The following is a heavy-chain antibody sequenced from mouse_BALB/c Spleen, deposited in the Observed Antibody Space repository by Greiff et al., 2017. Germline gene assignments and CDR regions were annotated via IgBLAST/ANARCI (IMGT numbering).Heavy chain of an antibody. CDR3: ARDGDSSGYVGFAY. V-gene: IGHV5-12-2*01. CDR2: ISNGGGST. D-gene: IGHD3-2*01. J-gene: IGHJ2*01. CDR1: GFTFSSYT. Sequence: EVQVVESGGGLVQPGGSLKLSCAASGFTFSSYTMSWVRQTPEKRLEWVAYISNGGGSTYYPDTVKGRFTISRDNAKNTLYLQMSSLKSEDTAMYYCARDGDSSGYVGFAYWGQGTTLTVSS.